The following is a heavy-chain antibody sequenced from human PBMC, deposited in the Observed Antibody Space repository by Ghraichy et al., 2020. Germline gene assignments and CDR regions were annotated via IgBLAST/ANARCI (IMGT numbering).Heavy chain of an antibody. CDR3: ARLAPGYSSGWYRGQLYYFDY. Sequence: SETLSLTCTVSGGSISSSSYYWGWIRQPPGKGLEWIGSIYYSGSTYYNPSLKSRVTISVDTSKNQFSLKLSSVTAADTAVYYCARLAPGYSSGWYRGQLYYFDYWGQGTLVTVSS. CDR1: GGSISSSSYY. V-gene: IGHV4-39*01. CDR2: IYYSGST. J-gene: IGHJ4*02. D-gene: IGHD6-19*01.